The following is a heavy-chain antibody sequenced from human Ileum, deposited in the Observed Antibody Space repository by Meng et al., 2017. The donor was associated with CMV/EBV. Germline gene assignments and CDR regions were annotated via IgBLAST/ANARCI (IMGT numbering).Heavy chain of an antibody. J-gene: IGHJ4*02. CDR2: IQHDGGNK. CDR1: GFTFSNYG. Sequence: GESLKISCVASGFTFSNYGMHWVRQAPGKGLEWVAFIQHDGGNKYYADSVKGRFTISRDNSKNTLSLQMNSLRGEDTAVYYCANRPSSEVVPAVIGDYWGQGTLVIVSS. CDR3: ANRPSSEVVPAVIGDY. V-gene: IGHV3-30*02. D-gene: IGHD2-2*02.